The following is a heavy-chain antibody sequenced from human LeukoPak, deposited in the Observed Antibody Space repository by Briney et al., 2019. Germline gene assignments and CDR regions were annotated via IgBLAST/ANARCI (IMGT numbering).Heavy chain of an antibody. CDR3: AYSSSWYYYYYYMDV. Sequence: GGSLRLSCAASGFTFSSYAMSWVRQAPGKGLEWVSAISGSGGSTYYADSVKGRFTIFRDNSKNTLYLQMNSLRAEDTAVYYCAYSSSWYYYYYYMDVWGKGTTVTVSS. CDR1: GFTFSSYA. J-gene: IGHJ6*03. V-gene: IGHV3-23*01. D-gene: IGHD6-13*01. CDR2: ISGSGGST.